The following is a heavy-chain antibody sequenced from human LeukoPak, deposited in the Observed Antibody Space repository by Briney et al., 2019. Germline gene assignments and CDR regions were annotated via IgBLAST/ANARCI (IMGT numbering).Heavy chain of an antibody. CDR3: AREAYCGGDCYSGFDY. D-gene: IGHD2-21*02. V-gene: IGHV4-61*01. J-gene: IGHJ4*02. CDR2: SYYSGTT. CDR1: GYSISSSYY. Sequence: SETLSLTCTVSGYSISSSYYWSWIRQPPGKGLEWIGSSYYSGTTNYNPSLKSRFTMSVDTSKNQFSLKLSSVTAADTAVYYCAREAYCGGDCYSGFDYWGQGTLVTVSS.